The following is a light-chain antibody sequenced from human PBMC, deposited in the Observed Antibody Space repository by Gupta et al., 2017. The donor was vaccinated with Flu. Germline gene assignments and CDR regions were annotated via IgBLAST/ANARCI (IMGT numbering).Light chain of an antibody. CDR1: TGAVTSGHY. Sequence: QAVVTQEPSLTVSPGGTVPLTCGSSTGAVTSGHYPYWFQQKPGQAPRTLIYDTSHRHSWTPARFSGSLLGGKAALTLSGAQPEDDAEYYCLLYYSGARVFGGGTKLTVL. V-gene: IGLV7-46*01. CDR3: LLYYSGARV. J-gene: IGLJ2*01. CDR2: DTS.